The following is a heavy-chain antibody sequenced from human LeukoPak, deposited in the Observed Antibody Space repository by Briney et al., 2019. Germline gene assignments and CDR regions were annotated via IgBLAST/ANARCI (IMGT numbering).Heavy chain of an antibody. Sequence: GASVKVSCKASGYTFTSYDINWVRQAPGQGLEWMGWMNPNSGNTGYAQKFQGRVTMTRNTSISTAYMELSSLRSEDTAVYYCAISRYDFWSGYYFDYWGQGTLVTVSS. D-gene: IGHD3-3*01. CDR1: GYTFTSYD. J-gene: IGHJ4*02. V-gene: IGHV1-8*01. CDR3: AISRYDFWSGYYFDY. CDR2: MNPNSGNT.